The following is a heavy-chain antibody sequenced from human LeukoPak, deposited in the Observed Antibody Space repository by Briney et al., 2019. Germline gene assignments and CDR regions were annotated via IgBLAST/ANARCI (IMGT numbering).Heavy chain of an antibody. CDR1: GFTFSSYW. D-gene: IGHD5-18*01. Sequence: GGSLRLSCAASGFTFSSYWMSWVRQAPEKGLEWVANTNQGGSEKYYVDSVKGRFTISRDNAKHSLYLQMNSLRVEDTAIYYCARDETALDSWGQGTQVTVSS. CDR3: ARDETALDS. V-gene: IGHV3-7*01. J-gene: IGHJ4*02. CDR2: TNQGGSEK.